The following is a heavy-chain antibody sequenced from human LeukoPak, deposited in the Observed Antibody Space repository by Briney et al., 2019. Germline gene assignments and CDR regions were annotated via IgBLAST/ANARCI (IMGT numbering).Heavy chain of an antibody. CDR2: IYYSGST. Sequence: PSETLSLTCTVSGGSISSYYWSWIRQPPGKGLEWIGYIYYSGSTNYNPSLKSRVSISVDTSKNQFSLKLSSVTAADTAVYYCARLFVGDGYTLDYWGQGTLVTVSS. CDR3: ARLFVGDGYTLDY. V-gene: IGHV4-59*01. D-gene: IGHD5-24*01. CDR1: GGSISSYY. J-gene: IGHJ4*02.